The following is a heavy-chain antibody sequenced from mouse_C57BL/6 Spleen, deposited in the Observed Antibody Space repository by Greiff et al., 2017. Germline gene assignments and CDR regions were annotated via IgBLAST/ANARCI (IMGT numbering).Heavy chain of an antibody. CDR2: IYPGDGDT. Sequence: QVQLQQSGPELVKPGASVKISCKASGYAFSSSWMNWVKQRPGKGLEWIGRIYPGDGDTNYNGKFKGKATLTADKSSSTAYMQLSSLTSEDSAVYCCAREVLLRPVYYFDYWGQGTTLTVSS. CDR3: AREVLLRPVYYFDY. V-gene: IGHV1-82*01. D-gene: IGHD1-1*01. J-gene: IGHJ2*01. CDR1: GYAFSSSW.